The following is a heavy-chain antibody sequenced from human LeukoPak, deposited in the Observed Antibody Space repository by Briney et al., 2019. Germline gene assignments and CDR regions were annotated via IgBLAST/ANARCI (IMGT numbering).Heavy chain of an antibody. CDR3: ARGGPWDRGYTYIFDY. CDR2: INPTSGGT. D-gene: IGHD5-18*01. Sequence: ASVKVSCEASGYTFNGYYMHWVRQAPGQGLEWMGWINPTSGGTNYAQKFQGRVTMTRDTSIRTAYMELGRLRSDDTAVYYCARGGPWDRGYTYIFDYWGQGTLVTVSS. J-gene: IGHJ4*02. CDR1: GYTFNGYY. V-gene: IGHV1-2*02.